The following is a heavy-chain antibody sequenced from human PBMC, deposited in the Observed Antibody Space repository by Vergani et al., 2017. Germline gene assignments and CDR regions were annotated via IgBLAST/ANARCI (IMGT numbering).Heavy chain of an antibody. V-gene: IGHV3-23*01. D-gene: IGHD5-12*01. CDR3: AKASPRNSGYDYLYYYHAMDV. CDR1: GFTFNHYA. J-gene: IGHJ6*02. CDR2: ISGSGGST. Sequence: EVQLLESGGDLVQPGGSLRLSCAASGFTFNHYAMNWVRQAPGKGLEWVSGISGSGGSTYYAGSVKGRFTISRDSSKNTLYLQMNSLSAGGTAVYYCAKASPRNSGYDYLYYYHAMDVWGQGTTVTVSS.